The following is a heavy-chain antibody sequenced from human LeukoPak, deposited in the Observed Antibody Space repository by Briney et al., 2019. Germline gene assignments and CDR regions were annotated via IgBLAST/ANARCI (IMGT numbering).Heavy chain of an antibody. V-gene: IGHV4-34*01. CDR1: GGPFSGYY. J-gene: IGHJ5*02. CDR3: ARGPTSMTKYNWFDP. Sequence: SETLSLTCAVYGGPFSGYYWSWIRQPPGKGLEWIGEINHSGSTNYNPSLKSRVTISVDTSKNQFSLKLSSVTAADTAVYYCARGPTSMTKYNWFDPWGQGTLVTVSS. CDR2: INHSGST. D-gene: IGHD2/OR15-2a*01.